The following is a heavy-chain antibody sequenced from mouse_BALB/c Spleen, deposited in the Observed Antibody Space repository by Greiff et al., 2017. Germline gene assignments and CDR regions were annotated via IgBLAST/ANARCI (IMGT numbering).Heavy chain of an antibody. V-gene: IGHV1-15*01. J-gene: IGHJ2*01. D-gene: IGHD3-1*01. CDR1: GYTFTDYE. Sequence: QVQLQQSGAELVRPGASVTLSCKASGYTFTDYEMHWVKQTPVHGLEWIGAIDPETGGTAYNQKFKGKATLTADKSSSTAYMELRSLTSEDSAVYYCTRSGGTGYFDYWGQGTTRTVSS. CDR3: TRSGGTGYFDY. CDR2: IDPETGGT.